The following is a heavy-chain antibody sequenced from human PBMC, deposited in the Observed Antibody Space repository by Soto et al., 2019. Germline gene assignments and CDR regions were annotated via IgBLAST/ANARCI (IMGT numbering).Heavy chain of an antibody. J-gene: IGHJ3*02. Sequence: PWGSLRLSCAASGFTFSNAWMSWVRQAPGKGLEWVGRIKSKTDGGTTDYAAPVKGRFTISRDDSKNTLYLQMNSLKTEDAAVYYCTTDSGYEPDAFDIWGQGTMVTVSS. CDR1: GFTFSNAW. D-gene: IGHD5-12*01. CDR3: TTDSGYEPDAFDI. V-gene: IGHV3-15*01. CDR2: IKSKTDGGTT.